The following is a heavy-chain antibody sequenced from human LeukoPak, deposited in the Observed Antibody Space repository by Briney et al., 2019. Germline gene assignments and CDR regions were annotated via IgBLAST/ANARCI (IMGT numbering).Heavy chain of an antibody. V-gene: IGHV4-4*02. CDR2: IYHTGST. D-gene: IGHD2-2*01. J-gene: IGHJ5*02. CDR1: GGSISTTNW. Sequence: PSETLSLICAVSGGSISTTNWWNWVRQPPGKGLEWIGEIYHTGSTNYNPSLKSRVTISVDKSKNQFSLKLSSVTAADTAVYYCARVRTSTNLNWFDPWGQGTLVTVSS. CDR3: ARVRTSTNLNWFDP.